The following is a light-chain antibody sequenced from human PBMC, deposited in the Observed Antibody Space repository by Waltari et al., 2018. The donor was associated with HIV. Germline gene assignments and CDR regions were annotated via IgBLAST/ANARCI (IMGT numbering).Light chain of an antibody. CDR1: RSNIGTNT. Sequence: QSVLTQPPSASGTPGQGVTISCSGARSNIGTNTVHWYRQLPGTAPQLLIYSNNVRPSGVPDRCSGSKSDTSASLAISGLQSEDEADYYCAAWDDSLNGVLFGGGTKLTVL. J-gene: IGLJ2*01. V-gene: IGLV1-44*01. CDR3: AAWDDSLNGVL. CDR2: SNN.